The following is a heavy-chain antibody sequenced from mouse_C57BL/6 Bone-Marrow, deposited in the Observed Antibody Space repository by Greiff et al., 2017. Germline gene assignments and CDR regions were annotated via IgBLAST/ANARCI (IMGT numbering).Heavy chain of an antibody. J-gene: IGHJ4*01. D-gene: IGHD2-12*01. CDR3: ARKRTTGSYYAMDY. Sequence: VQLQASGPGLVAPSQSLSITCTVSGFSLTSHAISWVRQPPGKGLEWLGVIWTGGGTNYNSALKPRMCISKDNAKRQVFIKMNSLKTDDTARYYGARKRTTGSYYAMDYWGQGTSVTVSS. V-gene: IGHV2-9-1*01. CDR1: GFSLTSHA. CDR2: IWTGGGT.